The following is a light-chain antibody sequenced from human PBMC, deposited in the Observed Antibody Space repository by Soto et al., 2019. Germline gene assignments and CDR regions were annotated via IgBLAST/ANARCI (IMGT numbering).Light chain of an antibody. CDR3: QQYNSYPWT. Sequence: DIQMTQSPSTLSASVGDRVTSTCRASQSISSWLAWYQQKPGTAPKLLIYTASTLESGVPSRFSGSGSGTEFTLTISSLQPDDFATYYCQQYNSYPWTFGQGTKVEIK. CDR2: TAS. V-gene: IGKV1-5*03. CDR1: QSISSW. J-gene: IGKJ1*01.